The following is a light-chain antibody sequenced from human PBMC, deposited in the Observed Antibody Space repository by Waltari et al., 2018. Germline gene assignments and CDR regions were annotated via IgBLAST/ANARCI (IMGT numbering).Light chain of an antibody. CDR1: QSVLYSSNNKNY. V-gene: IGKV4-1*01. CDR2: WAS. Sequence: DIVMTQSPDSLAVSLGERATINCKSSQSVLYSSNNKNYLAWYQQKPGQPPKLLIYWASTRESGVPDRFSGSGSGTDFTLTISSLQAEDVAVYYCQQYYSTLWTFGQGTRLETK. CDR3: QQYYSTLWT. J-gene: IGKJ5*01.